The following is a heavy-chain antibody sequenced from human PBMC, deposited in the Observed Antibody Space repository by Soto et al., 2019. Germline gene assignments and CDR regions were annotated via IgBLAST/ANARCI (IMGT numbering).Heavy chain of an antibody. V-gene: IGHV3-11*06. D-gene: IGHD5-12*01. CDR1: GFTFTDYY. J-gene: IGHJ5*01. Sequence: XGSLRLACAASGFTFTDYYMSWIRQTPGKGLEWVSYISSSGSHTNYADSVKGRFTISRDNAKNSVYLQMNSLRAEDSAVYYCARLAGPTYSDAGLDLGFDSWGQGTLVTVSS. CDR2: ISSSGSHT. CDR3: ARLAGPTYSDAGLDLGFDS.